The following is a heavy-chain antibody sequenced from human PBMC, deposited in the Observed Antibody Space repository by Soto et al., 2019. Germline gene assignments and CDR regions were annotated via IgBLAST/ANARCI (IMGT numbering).Heavy chain of an antibody. Sequence: GGSLRLSCAASGFTFSSYWMYCVRQAPGKGLVWVSRIKTDGSITSYADSVKGRFTVSRDNARDMLYLQMNSLRAEDTAVYYCAKQMNHVPESWGQGT. CDR3: AKQMNHVPES. V-gene: IGHV3-74*01. CDR1: GFTFSSYW. D-gene: IGHD6-6*01. CDR2: IKTDGSIT. J-gene: IGHJ5*02.